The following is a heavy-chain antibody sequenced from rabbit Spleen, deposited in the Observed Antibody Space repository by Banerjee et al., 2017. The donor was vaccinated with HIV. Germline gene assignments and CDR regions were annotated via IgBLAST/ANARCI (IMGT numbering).Heavy chain of an antibody. J-gene: IGHJ6*01. CDR3: ARDAGTSFSTYGMDL. V-gene: IGHV1S40*01. CDR2: IDTGSSGFT. D-gene: IGHD8-1*01. CDR1: GVSFSNNYY. Sequence: QSLEESGGDLVKPGASLTLTCTASGVSFSNNYYMCWVRQAPGKGLEWIACIDTGSSGFTYFASWAKGRFTISKTSSTTVTLQMTSLTAADTATYFCARDAGTSFSTYGMDLWAQGPSSPS.